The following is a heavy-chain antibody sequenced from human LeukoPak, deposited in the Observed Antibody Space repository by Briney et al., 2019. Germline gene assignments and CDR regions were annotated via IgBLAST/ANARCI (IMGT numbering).Heavy chain of an antibody. CDR2: INPNSGGT. CDR3: SRGRADGYSGYDFGDY. V-gene: IGHV1-2*02. J-gene: IGHJ4*02. CDR1: GYTFTGYY. D-gene: IGHD5-12*01. Sequence: ASVKVSCTASGYTFTGYYMHWVRQAPGQGLEWMGWINPNSGGTDYAQKFQGRVTMARDTSISTAYMELSSLTSDDTAVYYCSRGRADGYSGYDFGDYWGQGTLVTVSS.